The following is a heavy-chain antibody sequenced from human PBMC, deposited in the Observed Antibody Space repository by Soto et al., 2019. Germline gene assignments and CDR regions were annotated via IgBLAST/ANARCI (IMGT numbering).Heavy chain of an antibody. CDR2: ISGSGGGT. CDR1: GFTFSSYA. Sequence: GSLRLSCAASGFTFSSYAMSWVRQAPGKGLEWVSSISGSGGGTYYADSVKGRFTFSRDNSKNTLYLQMNSLRAEDTAVYYCARDISEGSGSYSRFDYWGQGTLVTVSS. V-gene: IGHV3-23*01. D-gene: IGHD3-10*01. J-gene: IGHJ4*02. CDR3: ARDISEGSGSYSRFDY.